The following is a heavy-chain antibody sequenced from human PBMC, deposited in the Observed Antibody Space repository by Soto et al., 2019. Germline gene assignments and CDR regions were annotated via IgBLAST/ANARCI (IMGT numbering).Heavy chain of an antibody. V-gene: IGHV3-21*01. Sequence: XGALRFNWADSGFTLSSYQMDWVRQAPGKGLDWVSSISSSSSYIYYADSVKGRFTISRDNAKNSLYLQMNSMRAEDTAVYYCARENTMIVGYDDWGQGTLVTVSS. CDR1: GFTLSSYQ. D-gene: IGHD3-22*01. J-gene: IGHJ4*02. CDR3: ARENTMIVGYDD. CDR2: ISSSSSYI.